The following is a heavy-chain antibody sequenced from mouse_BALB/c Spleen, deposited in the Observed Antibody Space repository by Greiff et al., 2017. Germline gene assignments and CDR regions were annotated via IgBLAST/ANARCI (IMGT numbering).Heavy chain of an antibody. D-gene: IGHD2-4*01. V-gene: IGHV1-37*01. CDR3: GRDYDSYYYAMDY. Sequence: VQLKESGPELVKPGASVKISCKASGYSFTGYFMNWVKQSHGKSLEWIGRINPYNGDTFYNQKFKGKATLTVDKSSSTAHMELLSLTSEDSAVYNCGRDYDSYYYAMDYWGQGTSVTVSS. CDR1: GYSFTGYF. J-gene: IGHJ4*01. CDR2: INPYNGDT.